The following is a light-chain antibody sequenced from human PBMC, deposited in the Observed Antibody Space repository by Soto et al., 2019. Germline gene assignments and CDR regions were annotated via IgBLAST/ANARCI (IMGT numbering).Light chain of an antibody. Sequence: DLQMTQSPSSLSASVGDRVTITCRASQSISNYLNWYQQKPGKAPKLLIYAASSWQSGVPSRFSGSGSGTDFTLTISSLQPEDFATYYCQQSYTTLFTFGPGTNVDI. CDR3: QQSYTTLFT. CDR1: QSISNY. V-gene: IGKV1-39*01. CDR2: AAS. J-gene: IGKJ3*01.